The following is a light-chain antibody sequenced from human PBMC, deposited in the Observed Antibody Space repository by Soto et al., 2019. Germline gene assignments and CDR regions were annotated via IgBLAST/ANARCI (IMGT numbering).Light chain of an antibody. CDR2: GAS. CDR3: QQYGSSPKT. Sequence: EIVLTQSPGTLSLSPGERATLSCRASQSVSSSYLAWYQQKPGQAPRLLIYGASSRATGIPDRFSGSGSGTDFTLNISRLETEDFAVYYCQQYGSSPKTFGQGAKGDIK. V-gene: IGKV3-20*01. CDR1: QSVSSSY. J-gene: IGKJ1*01.